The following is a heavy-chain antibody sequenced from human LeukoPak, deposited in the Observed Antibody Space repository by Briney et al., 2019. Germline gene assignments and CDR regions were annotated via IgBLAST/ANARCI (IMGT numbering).Heavy chain of an antibody. CDR3: AKDLPPYGSGTGDAFDI. J-gene: IGHJ3*02. CDR2: ISYDGSSK. D-gene: IGHD3-10*01. CDR1: GFTFSNYG. V-gene: IGHV3-30*18. Sequence: GGSLRLSCAASGFTFSNYGMHWVRQAPGKGLEWVAVISYDGSSKYYADSVKGRFTISRDNSKNTLYLQMNSLRAEDTAVYYCAKDLPPYGSGTGDAFDIWGQGTMVTVSS.